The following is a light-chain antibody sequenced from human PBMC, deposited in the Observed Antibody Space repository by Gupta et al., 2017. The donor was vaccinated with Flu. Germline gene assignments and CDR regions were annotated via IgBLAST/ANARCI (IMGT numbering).Light chain of an antibody. Sequence: ATRSCRASQSVLCNDLDWYQQKPGQAPRLHIYGAYHRAARISDRCSGSGSGTDFILTIRRLEPEDFEVYYCQQYVTSPPGVTFGPGTKVDVK. CDR1: QSVLCND. J-gene: IGKJ3*01. CDR3: QQYVTSPPGVT. V-gene: IGKV3-20*01. CDR2: GAY.